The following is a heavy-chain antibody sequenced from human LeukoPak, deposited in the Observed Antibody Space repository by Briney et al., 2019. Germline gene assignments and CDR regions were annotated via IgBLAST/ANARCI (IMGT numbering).Heavy chain of an antibody. D-gene: IGHD6-19*01. CDR2: IYYSGST. V-gene: IGHV4-59*01. J-gene: IGHJ4*02. CDR1: GGSISSYY. Sequence: SETLSLTCTVSGGSISSYYWTWIRQPPGKGLEWMGYIYYSGSTTYNPSLKSRVTISVDTSKNQFSLKLTSVTAADAAVYYCAKEISVAGSYYFDYWGQGTLVTVSS. CDR3: AKEISVAGSYYFDY.